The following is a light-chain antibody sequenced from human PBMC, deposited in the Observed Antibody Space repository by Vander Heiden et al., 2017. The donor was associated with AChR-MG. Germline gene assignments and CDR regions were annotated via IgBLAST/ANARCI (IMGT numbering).Light chain of an antibody. CDR2: KDT. Sequence: SYELTQPPSVSVSPGQPASITCSGDALPKQYAYWYQQKPGQTPVLVIYKDTERPSGIPERFSGSSSGTTVTLTISGVQAEDEADYYCQSADTSGPFVLFGGGTKLTVL. J-gene: IGLJ3*02. CDR1: ALPKQY. CDR3: QSADTSGPFVL. V-gene: IGLV3-25*03.